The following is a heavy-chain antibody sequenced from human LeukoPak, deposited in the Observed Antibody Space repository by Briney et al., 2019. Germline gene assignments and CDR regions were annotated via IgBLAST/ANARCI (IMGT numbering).Heavy chain of an antibody. D-gene: IGHD2-15*01. Sequence: SETLSLTCTVSGGSISSYYWSWIRQPPGKGLEWIGYIYYSGSTNYNPSLKSRVTISVDTSKNQFSPKLSSVTAADTAVYYCARGWGYCSGGSCAYYFDYWGQGTLVTVSS. CDR3: ARGWGYCSGGSCAYYFDY. CDR2: IYYSGST. J-gene: IGHJ4*02. V-gene: IGHV4-59*01. CDR1: GGSISSYY.